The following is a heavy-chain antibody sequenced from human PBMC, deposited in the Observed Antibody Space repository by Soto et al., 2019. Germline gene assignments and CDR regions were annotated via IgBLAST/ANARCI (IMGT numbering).Heavy chain of an antibody. J-gene: IGHJ4*02. D-gene: IGHD3-16*01. Sequence: SETLSLTCTVSGGSISSSSYYWGWIRQPPGKGLEWIGSIYYSGSTYYNPSLKSRVTISVDTSKNQFSLKLSSVTAADTAVYYCARAPPRGEVDYWGQGTLVTVSS. CDR3: ARAPPRGEVDY. V-gene: IGHV4-39*01. CDR2: IYYSGST. CDR1: GGSISSSSYY.